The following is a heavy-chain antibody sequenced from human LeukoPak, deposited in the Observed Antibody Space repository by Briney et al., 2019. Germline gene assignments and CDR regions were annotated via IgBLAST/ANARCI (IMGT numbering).Heavy chain of an antibody. CDR3: ARTSADYANDAFDI. V-gene: IGHV3-21*01. Sequence: GGCLRLSWAVSGFTFSRYSMNWVREAPGKGLEWVSYISSRSSYIYYTDSVKGRFTISRDNAKDSLYLQMNSLGAEDTAVYYCARTSADYANDAFDIWGQGTTVTVSS. D-gene: IGHD4-17*01. J-gene: IGHJ3*02. CDR2: ISSRSSYI. CDR1: GFTFSRYS.